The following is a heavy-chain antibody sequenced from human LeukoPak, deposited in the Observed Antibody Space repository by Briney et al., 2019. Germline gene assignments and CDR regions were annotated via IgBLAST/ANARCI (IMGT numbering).Heavy chain of an antibody. CDR3: TKDWGASYDSSGFYSGDFDY. J-gene: IGHJ4*02. Sequence: GGSLRLSCAAPGFTFYDYAMHWGRQAPGKGVEWVSRISGEGGSTYYADSVKGRFTIFRDKSKNSLYLQMNSLRAEDTALYYCTKDWGASYDSSGFYSGDFDYWGQGTLVTVSS. D-gene: IGHD3-22*01. CDR2: ISGEGGST. V-gene: IGHV3-43*02. CDR1: GFTFYDYA.